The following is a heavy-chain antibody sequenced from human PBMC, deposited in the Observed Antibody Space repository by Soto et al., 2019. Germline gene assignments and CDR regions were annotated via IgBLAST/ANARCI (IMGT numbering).Heavy chain of an antibody. D-gene: IGHD7-27*01. CDR1: GFSFTTDGMG. V-gene: IGHV2-5*02. CDR2: IYWDDDK. Sequence: QITLKESGPTLVKPTQTLTLTCTFSGFSFTTDGMGVGWIRQPPGKALEWLALIYWDDDKRYSPSLKSRLPLTKDASRKQVVITLTNMDPADTATDYCARLNGAASGIRYYFDYWGQGTLVTVSS. CDR3: ARLNGAASGIRYYFDY. J-gene: IGHJ4*02.